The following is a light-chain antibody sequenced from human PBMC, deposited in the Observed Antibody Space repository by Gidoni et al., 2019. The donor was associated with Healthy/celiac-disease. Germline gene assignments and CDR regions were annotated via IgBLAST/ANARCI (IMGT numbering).Light chain of an antibody. CDR3: QQYYSYPYT. Sequence: IRITQSPSSFSASTGDRVTITCRASQGISSYLAWYQQKPGKAPKLLIYAASTLQSGVPSRFSGSGSGTDFTLTISCLQSEDFATYYCQQYYSYPYTFGQGTKLEIK. CDR1: QGISSY. J-gene: IGKJ2*01. CDR2: AAS. V-gene: IGKV1-8*01.